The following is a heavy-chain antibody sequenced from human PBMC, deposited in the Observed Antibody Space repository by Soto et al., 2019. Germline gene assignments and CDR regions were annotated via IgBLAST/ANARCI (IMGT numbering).Heavy chain of an antibody. Sequence: QVQLVQSGAEVKKPGSSVKVSCKASGGTFSSYAISWVRQAPGQGLEWMGGLIPIFGTANYAQKFQGRVTITADKSTSTAYMELSSLRSEDTAVYYRAREGGGNSRYYYYGMDVWGQGNTVTVS. V-gene: IGHV1-69*06. D-gene: IGHD2-21*02. CDR1: GGTFSSYA. J-gene: IGHJ6*02. CDR2: LIPIFGTA. CDR3: AREGGGNSRYYYYGMDV.